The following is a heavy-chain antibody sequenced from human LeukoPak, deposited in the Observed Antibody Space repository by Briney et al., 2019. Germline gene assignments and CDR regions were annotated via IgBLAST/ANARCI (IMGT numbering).Heavy chain of an antibody. Sequence: SETLSLTCTVSGGSISSYYWSWIRQPAGKGLEWIGRIYTRGSTNYNPSLKSRVTMSVDTSKNQFSLKLSSVTAADTAVYYCARGHSGIAARSLHYYYYMDVWGKGTTVTVSS. CDR2: IYTRGST. CDR3: ARGHSGIAARSLHYYYYMDV. CDR1: GGSISSYY. V-gene: IGHV4-4*07. J-gene: IGHJ6*03. D-gene: IGHD6-6*01.